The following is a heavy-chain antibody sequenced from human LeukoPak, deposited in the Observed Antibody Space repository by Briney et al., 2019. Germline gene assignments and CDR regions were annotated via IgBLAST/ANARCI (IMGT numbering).Heavy chain of an antibody. V-gene: IGHV3-21*01. CDR2: ISSSSSYI. CDR3: ARDRDFDY. CDR1: GFTFNNYN. J-gene: IGHJ4*02. D-gene: IGHD5-24*01. Sequence: SGGSLRLSCAASGFTFNNYNMNWVRQAPGKGLEWVSSISSSSSYIYYADSVKGRFTISRDNAKNSLYPQMNSLRVEDTAVYYCARDRDFDYWGQGTLVTVSS.